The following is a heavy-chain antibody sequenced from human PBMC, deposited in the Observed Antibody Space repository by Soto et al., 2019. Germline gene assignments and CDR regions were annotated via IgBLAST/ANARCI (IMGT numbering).Heavy chain of an antibody. V-gene: IGHV4-59*01. D-gene: IGHD3-10*01. Sequence: SETLSLTCTVSGDSISSYYWSWIRQPPGKGLEWIGYIEYSGSTNYNPSLRSRVTISKDTSKNQFSLKLTSVTAADTAVYYCARAFTFPNHWFDPWGQGTRVTVS. CDR1: GDSISSYY. J-gene: IGHJ5*02. CDR3: ARAFTFPNHWFDP. CDR2: IEYSGST.